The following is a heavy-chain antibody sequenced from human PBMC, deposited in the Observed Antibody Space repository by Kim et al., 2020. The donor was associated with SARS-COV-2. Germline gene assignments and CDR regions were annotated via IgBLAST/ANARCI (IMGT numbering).Heavy chain of an antibody. V-gene: IGHV4-39*01. Sequence: TYDNPSLKSRVTISVDTSKNQFSLKLSSVTAADTAVYYCARHELVIGVDYWGQGTLVTVSS. D-gene: IGHD3-16*02. CDR2: T. J-gene: IGHJ4*02. CDR3: ARHELVIGVDY.